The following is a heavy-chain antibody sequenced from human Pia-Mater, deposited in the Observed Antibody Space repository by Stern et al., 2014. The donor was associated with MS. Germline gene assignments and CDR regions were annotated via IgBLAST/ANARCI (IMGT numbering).Heavy chain of an antibody. CDR3: ARGVTAVTNYVPNWCFDL. CDR2: VYYSGIT. J-gene: IGHJ2*01. CDR1: GGSITNRDY. V-gene: IGHV4-39*02. Sequence: QLQLQESGPGLVKPSETLSLTCSVSGGSITNRDYWGWIRQSPGKGLEWIGSVYYSGITYYRPSLKSRATISIDTSKNHFSLKLNSGTATDTAVYFCARGVTAVTNYVPNWCFDLWGRGTLVTISS. D-gene: IGHD4-11*01.